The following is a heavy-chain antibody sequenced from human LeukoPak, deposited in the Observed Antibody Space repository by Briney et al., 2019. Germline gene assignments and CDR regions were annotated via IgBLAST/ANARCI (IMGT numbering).Heavy chain of an antibody. CDR1: GGSISSSIYY. CDR2: IYNGAST. CDR3: ASSFGAHYCRGGSCYNWFDP. V-gene: IGHV3-66*01. Sequence: PSETLSLTCTVSGGSISSSIYYWGWIRQAPGKGLEWVSVIYNGASTYYADSVKGRFTISRDNSKNTLYLQMNSLRAEDTAVYYCASSFGAHYCRGGSCYNWFDPWGQGTLVTVSS. D-gene: IGHD2-15*01. J-gene: IGHJ5*02.